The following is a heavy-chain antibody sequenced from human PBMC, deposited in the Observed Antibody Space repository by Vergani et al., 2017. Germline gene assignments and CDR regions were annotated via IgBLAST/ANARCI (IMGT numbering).Heavy chain of an antibody. CDR1: GFTFSSYA. CDR3: ARDLLSRAAAAGTGYWFDP. V-gene: IGHV3-23*01. D-gene: IGHD6-13*01. CDR2: ISGSGGST. Sequence: EVQLLESGGGLVQPGGSLRLSCAASGFTFSSYAMSWVRQAPGKGLEWVSAISGSGGSTYYADSVKGRFTISRDNSKNTLYLQMNSLRAEDTAVYYCARDLLSRAAAAGTGYWFDPWGQGTLVTVSS. J-gene: IGHJ5*02.